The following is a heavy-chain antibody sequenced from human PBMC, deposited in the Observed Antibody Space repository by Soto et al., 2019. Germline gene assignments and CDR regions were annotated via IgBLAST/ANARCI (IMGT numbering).Heavy chain of an antibody. CDR2: ISGSGGST. CDR1: GFTFSSYA. CDR3: LKDRARIPAAICIH. Sequence: GGSLRLACAASGFTFSSYAMSWVRQAPGKGLEWVSAISGSGGSTYYADSVKGRFTISRDNSKNTLYLQMNSLRAEDTAVYYCLKDRARIPAAICIHWGQGSLVTGSS. V-gene: IGHV3-23*01. D-gene: IGHD2-2*02. J-gene: IGHJ4*02.